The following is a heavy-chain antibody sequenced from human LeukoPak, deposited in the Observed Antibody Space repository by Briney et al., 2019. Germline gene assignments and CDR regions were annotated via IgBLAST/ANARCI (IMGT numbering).Heavy chain of an antibody. D-gene: IGHD3-10*01. J-gene: IGHJ4*02. V-gene: IGHV3-23*01. CDR3: ARDRSVITMVRGVILDY. CDR1: GFTFSSYA. CDR2: INGSGGST. Sequence: GGSLRLSCAASGFTFSSYAMSWVRQAPGKGLEWVSDINGSGGSTNYADSVKGRFTISRDNSKNTLYLQMNSLRAEDTAVYYCARDRSVITMVRGVILDYWGQGTLVTVSS.